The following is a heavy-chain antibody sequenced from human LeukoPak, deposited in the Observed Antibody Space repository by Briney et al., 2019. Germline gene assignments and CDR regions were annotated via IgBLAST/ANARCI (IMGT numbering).Heavy chain of an antibody. CDR3: AKGNLVVITPSRFDY. V-gene: IGHV3-23*01. Sequence: GGSLRLSCAASGFTFNTYAMTWVRQAPGKGLEWVSRISGNGLTTYYVDSVKGRFTISRDNSKDTVYLQMNSLRAEDTAVYYCAKGNLVVITPSRFDYWGQGTLVTVSS. J-gene: IGHJ4*02. CDR1: GFTFNTYA. D-gene: IGHD3-22*01. CDR2: ISGNGLTT.